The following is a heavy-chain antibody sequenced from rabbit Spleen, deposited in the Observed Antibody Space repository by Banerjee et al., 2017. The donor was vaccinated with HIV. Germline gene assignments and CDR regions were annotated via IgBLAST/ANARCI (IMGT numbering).Heavy chain of an antibody. CDR3: GRSYIGKAITSLNL. CDR1: GFDVNSNA. D-gene: IGHD1-1*01. CDR2: IDTGSSGST. V-gene: IGHV1S45*01. J-gene: IGHJ4*01. Sequence: QQQLEESGGGLVKPEGSLTLTCKASGFDVNSNAMCWVRQAPGKGLEWIGYIDTGSSGSTWFANWAKGRFTISKTSSTTVTLQMTSLTDADTATYFCGRSYIGKAITSLNLWGPGTLVTVS.